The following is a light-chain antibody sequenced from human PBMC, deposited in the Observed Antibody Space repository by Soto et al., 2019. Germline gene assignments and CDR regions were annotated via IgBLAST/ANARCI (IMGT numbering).Light chain of an antibody. V-gene: IGKV1-5*01. J-gene: IGKJ1*01. Sequence: DIQMTQSPSTLSGSVGDRVTITCRASQTISGWLAWYQQKPGKAPKLLIYAASTLESGVPSRFSATVSGTEFSPTITSLQPEDFATYYCQHYNSYSEAFGQGTKVDIK. CDR1: QTISGW. CDR2: AAS. CDR3: QHYNSYSEA.